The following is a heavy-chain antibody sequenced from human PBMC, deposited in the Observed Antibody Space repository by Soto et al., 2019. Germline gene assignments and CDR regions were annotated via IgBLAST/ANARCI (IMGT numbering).Heavy chain of an antibody. CDR1: GGTFSSYA. Sequence: ASVKVSCKASGGTFSSYAISWVLQAPGEGLEWMGGIIPIFGTANYAQKFQGRVTITADESTSTAYRELSSLRSEDTAVYYCARAARVAVAGVYYYYGMDVWDQGTSVTVS. J-gene: IGHJ6*02. D-gene: IGHD6-19*01. V-gene: IGHV1-69*13. CDR2: IIPIFGTA. CDR3: ARAARVAVAGVYYYYGMDV.